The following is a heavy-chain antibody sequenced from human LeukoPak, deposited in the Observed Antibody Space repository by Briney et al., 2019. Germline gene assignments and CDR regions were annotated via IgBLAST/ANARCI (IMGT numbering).Heavy chain of an antibody. V-gene: IGHV4-39*01. D-gene: IGHD3-22*01. CDR3: ARVVRVVITPYRYYYYMDV. Sequence: PSETLSLTCSVSGGSISSTTYYWGWIRQPPGKGLEWIGSISYSGSTYYNPSLKSRVTISVDTSKNQFSLMLSSVTAADTAVYYCARVVRVVITPYRYYYYMDVWGKGTTVTVSS. CDR2: ISYSGST. CDR1: GGSISSTTYY. J-gene: IGHJ6*03.